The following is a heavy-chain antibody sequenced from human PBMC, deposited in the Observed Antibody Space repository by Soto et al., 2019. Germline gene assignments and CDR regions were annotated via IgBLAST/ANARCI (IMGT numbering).Heavy chain of an antibody. V-gene: IGHV3-23*01. D-gene: IGHD6-13*01. Sequence: PGGSLRLSCAASGFTFSDYAMSWVRQAPGKGPEWVSGITGSGDSTYYADSVKGRFTHSRDNSKNTLYLQMNSLRAEDTAVYYCAKGGLYRTWYARTGLDPWGQGTLVTVSS. CDR2: ITGSGDST. CDR1: GFTFSDYA. CDR3: AKGGLYRTWYARTGLDP. J-gene: IGHJ5*01.